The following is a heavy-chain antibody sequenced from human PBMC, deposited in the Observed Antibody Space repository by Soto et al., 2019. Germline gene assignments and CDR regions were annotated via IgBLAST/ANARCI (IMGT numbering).Heavy chain of an antibody. CDR1: GGSTSSSSYY. Sequence: SETLSLTCTVSGGSTSSSSYYWGWIRQPPGKGLEWIGSIYYSGSTYYNPSLKSRVTISVDTSKNQFSLKLSSVTAADTAVYYCARLRYYYDSSGYYQFDYWGPGTLDTVST. CDR3: ARLRYYYDSSGYYQFDY. J-gene: IGHJ4*02. V-gene: IGHV4-39*01. CDR2: IYYSGST. D-gene: IGHD3-22*01.